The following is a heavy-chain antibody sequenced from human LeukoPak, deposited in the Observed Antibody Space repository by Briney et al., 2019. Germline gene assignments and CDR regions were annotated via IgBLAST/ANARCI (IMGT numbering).Heavy chain of an antibody. CDR3: ARHIGGRYYYYYMDV. V-gene: IGHV4-59*01. J-gene: IGHJ6*03. D-gene: IGHD2-21*01. Sequence: SETLSLTCTVSGGSISSYYWSWIRQPPGKGLEWIGYIYYSGSTNYNPSLKSRVTISVDTSKNQFSLKLSSVTAADTAVYYCARHIGGRYYYYYMDVWGKGTTVPISS. CDR2: IYYSGST. CDR1: GGSISSYY.